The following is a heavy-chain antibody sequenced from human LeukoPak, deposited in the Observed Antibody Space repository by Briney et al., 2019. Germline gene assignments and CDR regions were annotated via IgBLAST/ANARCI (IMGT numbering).Heavy chain of an antibody. CDR3: ARGVGPLGANILAY. Sequence: LAGGSLRLSCAASGFTVITNYMTWVRQAPGKGLEWVSVLYSDGNTKYADSVQGRFTISRDNSKNTLYLEMNSLSPDDTAVYYCARGVGPLGANILAYWGQGTLVTVSS. D-gene: IGHD4/OR15-4a*01. CDR1: GFTVITNY. V-gene: IGHV3-53*01. J-gene: IGHJ4*02. CDR2: LYSDGNT.